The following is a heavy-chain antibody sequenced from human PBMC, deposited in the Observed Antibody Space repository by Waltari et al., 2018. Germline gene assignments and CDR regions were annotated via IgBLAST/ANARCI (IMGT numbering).Heavy chain of an antibody. Sequence: QVQLQQWGAGLLKPSETLSLTCAVYGGSFSGYYWSWIRQPPGKGLEWIGEINHSGITNYNPSLKSRVTISVDTSKNQFSLKLSSVTAADTAVYYCSRSTYYYGSGSYYKRPVYFDYWGQGTLVTVSS. J-gene: IGHJ4*02. CDR3: SRSTYYYGSGSYYKRPVYFDY. CDR2: INHSGIT. D-gene: IGHD3-10*01. V-gene: IGHV4-34*01. CDR1: GGSFSGYY.